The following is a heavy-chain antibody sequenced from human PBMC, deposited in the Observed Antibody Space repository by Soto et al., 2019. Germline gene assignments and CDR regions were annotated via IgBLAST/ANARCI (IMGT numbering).Heavy chain of an antibody. Sequence: QVQLQESGPGLVKPSQTLSLTCTVSGGSISSGCYYWSWIRQHPGKGMEWIGYIYYSGSTYYNPSLQSRVTISVDTSKNQFSLKLSSVTAADTAVYYCARLTSGPVYFDYWGQGTLVTVSS. V-gene: IGHV4-31*03. J-gene: IGHJ4*02. CDR2: IYYSGST. CDR3: ARLTSGPVYFDY. D-gene: IGHD3-10*01. CDR1: GGSISSGCYY.